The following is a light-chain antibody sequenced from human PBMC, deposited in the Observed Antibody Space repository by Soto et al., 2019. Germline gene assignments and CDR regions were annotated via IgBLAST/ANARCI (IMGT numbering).Light chain of an antibody. Sequence: DIQMTQSPSTLSASIGDRVSITCRASQSISTYVAWYQQKPGKAPRLLIYDASSLESGVPSRFSGSGSETDFTLTISSLQPDDLATYYCQQYNRYSSSTFGRGTKVDIK. CDR2: DAS. J-gene: IGKJ1*01. CDR3: QQYNRYSSST. V-gene: IGKV1-5*01. CDR1: QSISTY.